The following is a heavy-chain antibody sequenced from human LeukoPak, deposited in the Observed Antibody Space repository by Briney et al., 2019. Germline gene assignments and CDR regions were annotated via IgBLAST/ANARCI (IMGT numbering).Heavy chain of an antibody. Sequence: PGGSLRLSCAASGFTFSSYGMHWVRQAPGKGLEWVAVISYDGSNTYYADSVKGRFTISRDNSKNTLYLQINSLRAEDTAVYYCAKDLGDAVTADSGYFQHWGQGTLVTVSS. CDR3: AKDLGDAVTADSGYFQH. CDR1: GFTFSSYG. CDR2: ISYDGSNT. J-gene: IGHJ1*01. V-gene: IGHV3-30*18. D-gene: IGHD2-21*02.